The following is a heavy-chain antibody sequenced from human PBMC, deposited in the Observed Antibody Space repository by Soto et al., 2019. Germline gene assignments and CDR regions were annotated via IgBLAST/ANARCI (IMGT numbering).Heavy chain of an antibody. J-gene: IGHJ2*01. CDR3: ARDRVGSGSYYNPSWYFDL. CDR1: GGSISSYY. V-gene: IGHV4-59*01. CDR2: IYYSGST. Sequence: QVQLQESGPGLVKPSETLSLTCTVSGGSISSYYWSWIRQPPGKGLEWIGYIYYSGSTNYNPSLKRRVTISVETSKIQFSLKLSSVTAADTAVYYCARDRVGSGSYYNPSWYFDLWGRGTLVTVSS. D-gene: IGHD3-10*01.